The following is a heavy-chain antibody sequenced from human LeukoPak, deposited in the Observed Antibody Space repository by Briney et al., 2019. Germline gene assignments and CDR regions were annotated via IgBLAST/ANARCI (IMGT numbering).Heavy chain of an antibody. V-gene: IGHV1-3*01. D-gene: IGHD5-18*01. CDR2: INAGNGNT. J-gene: IGHJ4*02. CDR3: ARGDVEQLWLNY. CDR1: GYTFTSYA. Sequence: ASVKVSCKASGYTFTSYAMHWVRQAPGQRLEWMGWINAGNGNTKYSQKFQGRVTITRDTSASTAYMELSSLRSEDTAVYYCARGDVEQLWLNYWGQGTLVTVSS.